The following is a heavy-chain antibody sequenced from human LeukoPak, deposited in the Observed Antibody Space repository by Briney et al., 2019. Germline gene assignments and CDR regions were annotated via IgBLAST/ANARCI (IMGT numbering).Heavy chain of an antibody. V-gene: IGHV1-18*01. J-gene: IGHJ6*03. CDR1: GYTFTSYG. Sequence: ASVKVSCKASGYTFTSYGISWVRQAPGQGLEWMGWISAYNGNTNYAPKLQGRVTMTTDTSTSTAYMELRSLRSDDTAVYYCARGWYDSSGYYYGIDDYYYYMDVWGKGTTGTVSS. CDR3: ARGWYDSSGYYYGIDDYYYYMDV. CDR2: ISAYNGNT. D-gene: IGHD3-22*01.